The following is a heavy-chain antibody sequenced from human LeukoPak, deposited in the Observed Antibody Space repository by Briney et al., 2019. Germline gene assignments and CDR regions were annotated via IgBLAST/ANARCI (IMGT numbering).Heavy chain of an antibody. CDR1: GGSISSSNW. CDR2: IYHSGST. D-gene: IGHD3-22*01. Sequence: SETLSLTCAVSGGSISSSNWWSWVRQPPGKGLEWIGEIYHSGSTNYNPSPKSRVTISVNKSKNQFSLKLNSVTAADTAVYYCARDDSSGSLPYWGRGTLVTVSS. V-gene: IGHV4-4*02. J-gene: IGHJ4*02. CDR3: ARDDSSGSLPY.